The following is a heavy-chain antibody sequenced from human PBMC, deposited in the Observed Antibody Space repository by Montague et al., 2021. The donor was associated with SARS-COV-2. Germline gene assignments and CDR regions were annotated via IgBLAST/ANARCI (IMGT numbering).Heavy chain of an antibody. V-gene: IGHV4-61*02. J-gene: IGHJ4*02. D-gene: IGHD4/OR15-4a*01. CDR3: ATDTDDDGVEY. Sequence: TLSLTCTVSGVSINTHTYYWAWFRQPAGKGLEWVGRVHSTGRTNYDASLRGRAVVSVDTSKQQFSLSLRTVTAADTAVYYCATDTDDDGVEYWGQGALVTVSS. CDR2: VHSTGRT. CDR1: GVSINTHTYY.